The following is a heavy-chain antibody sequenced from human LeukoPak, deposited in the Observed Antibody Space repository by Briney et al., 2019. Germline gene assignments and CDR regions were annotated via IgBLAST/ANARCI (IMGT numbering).Heavy chain of an antibody. CDR3: AREFRGWYLSYNWFDP. CDR2: IFYSGST. Sequence: PSETLSLTCTVSGGSISSYYWSWIRHPPGKGLEWIGYIFYSGSTYYNPSLKSRVTISVDTSKNQFSLKLSSVTAADTAVYYCAREFRGWYLSYNWFDPWGQGTLVTVSS. D-gene: IGHD6-19*01. J-gene: IGHJ5*02. CDR1: GGSISSYY. V-gene: IGHV4-59*12.